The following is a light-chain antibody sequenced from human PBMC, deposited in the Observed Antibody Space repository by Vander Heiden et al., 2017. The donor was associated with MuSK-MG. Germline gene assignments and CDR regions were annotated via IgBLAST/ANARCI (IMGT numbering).Light chain of an antibody. CDR2: TAS. CDR3: HQDDSPHWT. Sequence: DIKMTQSPSSLSASVGDRVTITCRASQGISNSLAWYQQRPGKAPKLLLYTASRLDSGVPSRFSGSGFGTDFTLTISSLQPEDFATCYCHQDDSPHWTFGQWTKVEIK. CDR1: QGISNS. V-gene: IGKV1-NL1*01. J-gene: IGKJ1*01.